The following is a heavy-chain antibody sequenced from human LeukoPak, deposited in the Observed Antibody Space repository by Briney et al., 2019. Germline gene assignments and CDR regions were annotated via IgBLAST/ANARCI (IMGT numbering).Heavy chain of an antibody. CDR1: GFTFDDYA. CDR2: INWNSGSI. D-gene: IGHD1-7*01. V-gene: IGHV3-9*01. CDR3: AKDETGTTFAGFDY. J-gene: IGHJ4*02. Sequence: PGGSLRLSCAASGFTFDDYAMHWVRQAPGKGLEWVSGINWNSGSIGYADSVKGRFTISRDNAKNSLYLQMNSLRAEDTALYYCAKDETGTTFAGFDYWGQGTLVTVSS.